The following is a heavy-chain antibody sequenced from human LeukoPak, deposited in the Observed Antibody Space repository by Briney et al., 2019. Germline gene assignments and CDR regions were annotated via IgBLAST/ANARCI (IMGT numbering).Heavy chain of an antibody. D-gene: IGHD2-8*01. CDR1: GYTFTGYY. V-gene: IGHV1-2*02. CDR3: ATAVLYGGNDFDY. Sequence: ASVKVSCKASGYTFTGYYMHWVRQAPAQGLEWMGWINPNSGVTKFAQRFQGRVTMTRDTSTSTAYLDLSSLRSDDTAVYYCATAVLYGGNDFDYWGQGTLVTVSS. CDR2: INPNSGVT. J-gene: IGHJ4*02.